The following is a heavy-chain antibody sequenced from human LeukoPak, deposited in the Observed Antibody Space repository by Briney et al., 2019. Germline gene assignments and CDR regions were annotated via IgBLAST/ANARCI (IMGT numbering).Heavy chain of an antibody. Sequence: SVKVSCKASGGTFSSYAISWVRQAPGQGLEWMGGIIPIFGTANYAQKFQGRVTITADESTSTAYMGLSSLRSEDTAVYYCARDQTLGDDSSGYPWGQGTLVTVSS. D-gene: IGHD3-22*01. CDR1: GGTFSSYA. V-gene: IGHV1-69*13. J-gene: IGHJ5*02. CDR2: IIPIFGTA. CDR3: ARDQTLGDDSSGYP.